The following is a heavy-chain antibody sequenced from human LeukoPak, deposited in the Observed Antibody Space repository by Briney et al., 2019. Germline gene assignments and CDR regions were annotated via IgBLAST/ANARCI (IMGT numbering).Heavy chain of an antibody. J-gene: IGHJ4*02. CDR1: GASITSYY. CDR2: VFTSVST. V-gene: IGHV4-4*09. D-gene: IGHD2-15*01. CDR3: ARHGMSRWYTY. Sequence: SETLSPTCPLSGASITSYYGSWIRQPPGRGLEWIGCVFTSVSTNYNPSLKSGVAISIDTSKNQFSMNLSSVTSANTPVYYCARHGMSRWYTYWGQGTLVTVSS.